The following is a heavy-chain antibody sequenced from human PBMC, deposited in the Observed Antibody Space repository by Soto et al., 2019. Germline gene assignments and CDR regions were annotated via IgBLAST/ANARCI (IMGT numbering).Heavy chain of an antibody. CDR1: GFTFSNYG. D-gene: IGHD4-17*01. Sequence: QVQLVESGGGVVQPGRSLRLSCAASGFTFSNYGMHWVRQAPGKGLEWVAVIWYDGSNKYYADSVKGRVTISRDNSKNTLYLQMNSLRAEDTAVYYCAREDYGDSHDYWGQGTLVTVSS. CDR3: AREDYGDSHDY. J-gene: IGHJ4*02. CDR2: IWYDGSNK. V-gene: IGHV3-33*01.